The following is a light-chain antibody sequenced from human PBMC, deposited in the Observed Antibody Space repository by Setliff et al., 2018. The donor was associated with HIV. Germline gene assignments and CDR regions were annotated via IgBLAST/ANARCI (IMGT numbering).Light chain of an antibody. Sequence: QSVLTQPASVSGSPGQSITISCTGTSSDIGGHNYVSWYQQHPGKAPKLMISEVSNRPSGVSNRFSGSKSSNTASLTISGLQPEDEADYYCSSCSSSRPRVFGTGTKVTVL. J-gene: IGLJ1*01. V-gene: IGLV2-14*01. CDR3: SSCSSSRPRV. CDR2: EVS. CDR1: SSDIGGHNY.